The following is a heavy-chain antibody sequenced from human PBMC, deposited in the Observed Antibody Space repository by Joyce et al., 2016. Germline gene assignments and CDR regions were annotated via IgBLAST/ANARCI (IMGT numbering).Heavy chain of an antibody. CDR3: ARLFAS. J-gene: IGHJ5*01. Sequence: EVQLVESGGTLVQPGGSLRLSCAASGFTFSSYNMNWVREAPGKGLEWVSFISPTSTTIYYADSVKGRFPNSRDNAENALYLQMSSLRDDDTAVYYCARLFASWGQGTLVTVSS. CDR2: ISPTSTTI. V-gene: IGHV3-48*02. CDR1: GFTFSSYN.